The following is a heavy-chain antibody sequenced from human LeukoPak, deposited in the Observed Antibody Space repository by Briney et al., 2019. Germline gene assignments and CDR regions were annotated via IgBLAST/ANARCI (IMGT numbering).Heavy chain of an antibody. V-gene: IGHV4-34*01. J-gene: IGHJ4*02. CDR3: ARGFYGGNSCDY. D-gene: IGHD4-23*01. CDR2: INHSGST. Sequence: PSETLSLTCAVYGGSFSGYYWSWIRQPPGKGLEWIGEINHSGSTNYNPSLKSRVTISVDTSKNQFSLKLSSVTAADTVVYYCARGFYGGNSCDYWGQGTLVTVSS. CDR1: GGSFSGYY.